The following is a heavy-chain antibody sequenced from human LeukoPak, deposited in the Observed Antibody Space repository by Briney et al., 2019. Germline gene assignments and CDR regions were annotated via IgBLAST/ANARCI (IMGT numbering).Heavy chain of an antibody. J-gene: IGHJ6*03. Sequence: GRSLRLSCAASGFTFDDYAMHWVRQAPGKGLEWVSGIIWNSGSIGYADSVKGRFTISRDNAKNTLYLQMNSLRAEDTAVFYCAKDGVILAPGVYWYMDVWGRGTTVTVSS. CDR1: GFTFDDYA. D-gene: IGHD3-16*02. CDR2: IIWNSGSI. CDR3: AKDGVILAPGVYWYMDV. V-gene: IGHV3-9*01.